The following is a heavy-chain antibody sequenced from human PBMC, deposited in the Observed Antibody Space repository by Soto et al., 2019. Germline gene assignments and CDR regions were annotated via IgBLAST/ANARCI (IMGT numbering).Heavy chain of an antibody. J-gene: IGHJ4*02. Sequence: VSLRLSCAASGFSVSSNYMSWVRQAPGKGLEWVSVISAGGSIYYADSVKGRFTISRDNFKNTLSLQMNSLSAEDTAVYYCARSLPTITYYGEYYFDSWGQGALVTVSS. CDR3: ARSLPTITYYGEYYFDS. CDR1: GFSVSSNY. D-gene: IGHD3-10*01. V-gene: IGHV3-53*01. CDR2: ISAGGSI.